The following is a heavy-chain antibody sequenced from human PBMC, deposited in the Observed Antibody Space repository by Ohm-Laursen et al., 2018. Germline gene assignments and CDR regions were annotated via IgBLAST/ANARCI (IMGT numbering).Heavy chain of an antibody. CDR2: IYYSGST. J-gene: IGHJ4*02. CDR1: SGSISSYY. V-gene: IGHV4-59*01. Sequence: GTLSFTCSVSSGSISSYYWSWIRQPPGQGLGWIGYIYYSGSTNYNPSLKSRVTISVDTSKNQFSLRLNSVTAADTAVYYCARGRVAGAYWGQGTLVTVSS. CDR3: ARGRVAGAY. D-gene: IGHD6-19*01.